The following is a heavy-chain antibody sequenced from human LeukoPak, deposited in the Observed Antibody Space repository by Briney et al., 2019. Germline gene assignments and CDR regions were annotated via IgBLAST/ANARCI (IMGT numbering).Heavy chain of an antibody. J-gene: IGHJ5*02. CDR1: GYTFTSNY. Sequence: ASVKVSCKAFGYTFTSNYMHWVRQAPGQGPEWMGVISPSGGSTTYAQKFQGRVTLTRDMSTSTDYLELSSLRSEDTAVYYCARDPKHSSSWYNLGFDPWGQGTLVTVSS. V-gene: IGHV1-46*01. CDR2: ISPSGGST. D-gene: IGHD6-13*01. CDR3: ARDPKHSSSWYNLGFDP.